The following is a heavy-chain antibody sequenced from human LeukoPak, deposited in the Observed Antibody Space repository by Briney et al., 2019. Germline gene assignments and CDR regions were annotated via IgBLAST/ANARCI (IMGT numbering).Heavy chain of an antibody. D-gene: IGHD6-13*01. J-gene: IGHJ4*02. V-gene: IGHV4-61*02. CDR3: ARDGTAAGTFDY. Sequence: PSQTLSLTRTVSGGSISSGSYYEIWIRQPAGKGLEWIGRIYTSGSTNYNPSLKSRVNISIDTSKNQFSLKLSSVTAADTAVYYCARDGTAAGTFDYWGQGTLVTVSS. CDR1: GGSISSGSYY. CDR2: IYTSGST.